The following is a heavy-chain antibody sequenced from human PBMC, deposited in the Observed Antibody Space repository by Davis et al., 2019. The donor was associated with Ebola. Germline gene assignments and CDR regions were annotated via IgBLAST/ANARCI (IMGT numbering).Heavy chain of an antibody. Sequence: PGGSLRLSCAASGFTFSSYAMTWIRQAPGKGLEWVSDISNRGTTIFYVDSVKGRFTISRDNAKSSLYLQLNSLRAEDTAVYYCARAAYCSGGSCYFYGMDVWGKGTTVTVSS. J-gene: IGHJ6*04. V-gene: IGHV3-11*01. CDR2: ISNRGTTI. D-gene: IGHD2-15*01. CDR1: GFTFSSYA. CDR3: ARAAYCSGGSCYFYGMDV.